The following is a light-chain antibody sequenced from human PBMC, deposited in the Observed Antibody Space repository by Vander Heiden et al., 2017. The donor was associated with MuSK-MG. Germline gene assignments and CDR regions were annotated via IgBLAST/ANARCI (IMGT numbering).Light chain of an antibody. Sequence: QSALTQPRSVSGSPGQSVNISCTGTSSDVGGYNYVPWYQQHPGKAPKLLIYGVTKRPPGVPDRFSGSKSGNTASLTISGLQPEDEADYYCCSYAGSYIFIFGGGTKLTVL. CDR1: SSDVGGYNY. V-gene: IGLV2-11*01. CDR3: CSYAGSYIFI. CDR2: GVT. J-gene: IGLJ2*01.